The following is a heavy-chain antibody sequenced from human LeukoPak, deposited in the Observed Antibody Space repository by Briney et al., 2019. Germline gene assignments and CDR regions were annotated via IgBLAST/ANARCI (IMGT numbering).Heavy chain of an antibody. Sequence: SETLSLTCAVYGGSFSGYYWSWIRQPPGRGLGWIGEINHGGSTNYNPSLKSRVTISVDTSKNQFSLKLSSVTAADTAVYYCARSGDSSSSRRYYYYYYMDVWAKGPRSPSP. J-gene: IGHJ6*03. CDR2: INHGGST. D-gene: IGHD6-6*01. CDR3: ARSGDSSSSRRYYYYYYMDV. CDR1: GGSFSGYY. V-gene: IGHV4-34*01.